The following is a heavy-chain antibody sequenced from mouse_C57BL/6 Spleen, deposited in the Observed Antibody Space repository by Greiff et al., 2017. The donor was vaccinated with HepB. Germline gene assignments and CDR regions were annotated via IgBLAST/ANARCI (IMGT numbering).Heavy chain of an antibody. CDR1: GYTFTSYW. CDR3: AREGQLRLPY. D-gene: IGHD3-2*02. Sequence: VQLQQSGAELVKPGASVKLSCKASGYTFTSYWMHWVKQRPGQGLEWIGMIHPNSGSTNYNEKFKSKATLTVDKSSSTAYMQLSSLTSEDSAVYYCAREGQLRLPYWGQGTTLTVSS. CDR2: IHPNSGST. V-gene: IGHV1-64*01. J-gene: IGHJ2*01.